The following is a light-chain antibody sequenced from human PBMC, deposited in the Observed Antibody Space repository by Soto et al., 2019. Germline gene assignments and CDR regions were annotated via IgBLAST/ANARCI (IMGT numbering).Light chain of an antibody. V-gene: IGLV3-21*02. Sequence: SYELTQPPSVSVAPGQTARITCGGTNIGSKSVHWYQQKSGQAPVLVVYDDSDRPSGIPERFSGSNSGNTATLTISSVEAGDEADYYCQVWDSTSDHWVFGGGTQLTVL. CDR1: NIGSKS. CDR2: DDS. J-gene: IGLJ7*01. CDR3: QVWDSTSDHWV.